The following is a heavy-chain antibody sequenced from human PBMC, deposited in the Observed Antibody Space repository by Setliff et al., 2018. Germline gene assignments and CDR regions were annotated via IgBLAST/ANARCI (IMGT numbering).Heavy chain of an antibody. J-gene: IGHJ6*02. Sequence: SETLSLTCAVYGGSFSGYYWGWIRQPPGKGLEWIGEINHSGSTNYNPSLKSQVTISVDTSKNQFSLKLSSVTAADTAVYYCARDRQYCSSPTCYSSYFYYYGMDVWGQGT. CDR2: INHSGST. CDR3: ARDRQYCSSPTCYSSYFYYYGMDV. V-gene: IGHV4-34*01. D-gene: IGHD2-2*02. CDR1: GGSFSGYY.